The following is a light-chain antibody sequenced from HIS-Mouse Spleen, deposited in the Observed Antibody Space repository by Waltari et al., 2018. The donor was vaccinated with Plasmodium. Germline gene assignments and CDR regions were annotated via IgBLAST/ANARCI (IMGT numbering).Light chain of an antibody. CDR2: EVS. V-gene: IGLV2-14*01. CDR3: SSYTSSSILYV. J-gene: IGLJ1*01. CDR1: SSDVGGYNY. Sequence: QSALTQPASVSGSPGQSITISCTGTSSDVGGYNYVSWYQQHPGKAPKLMIYEVSNLPSGVSTRFSGSKSGNTASLTISGLQAEDEADYYCSSYTSSSILYVFGTGTKVTVL.